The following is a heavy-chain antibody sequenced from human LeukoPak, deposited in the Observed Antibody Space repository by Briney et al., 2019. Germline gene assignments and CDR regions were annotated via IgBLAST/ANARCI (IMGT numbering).Heavy chain of an antibody. V-gene: IGHV1-3*01. CDR1: GYTFTSYA. Sequence: ASVKVSCKASGYTFTSYAMHWVRQAPGQRLEWMGWINAGNGNTKYSQKFQGRVTITRDTSASTAYMELSSLRSEDTAVYYCARASGLKQWLVPHYWGQGTLSPSPQ. CDR3: ARASGLKQWLVPHY. D-gene: IGHD6-19*01. J-gene: IGHJ4*02. CDR2: INAGNGNT.